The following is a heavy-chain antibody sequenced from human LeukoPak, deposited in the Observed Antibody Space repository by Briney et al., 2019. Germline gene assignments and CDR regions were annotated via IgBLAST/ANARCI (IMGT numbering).Heavy chain of an antibody. Sequence: GGSLRLSCAVSGFPINKYGMHWVRQAPGKGLEWVSLIVYEGGDEHYIESVRGRFTISRDSFKNTVYLQMNSLRAEDTAVYYCAKDPNAENQIVGATLGIVDYWGQGTLVTVSS. CDR1: GFPINKYG. CDR2: IVYEGGDE. D-gene: IGHD1-26*01. CDR3: AKDPNAENQIVGATLGIVDY. V-gene: IGHV3-30*18. J-gene: IGHJ4*02.